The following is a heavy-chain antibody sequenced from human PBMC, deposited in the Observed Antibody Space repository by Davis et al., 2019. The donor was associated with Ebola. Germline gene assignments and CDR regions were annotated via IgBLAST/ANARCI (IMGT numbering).Heavy chain of an antibody. Sequence: PSETLSLTCTVSGGSISSYYWSWIRQPPGKGLEWIGYIYYSGSTNYNPSLKSRVTISVDTSKNQFSLKLSSVTAADTAVYYCARDGTYYDSIHWGQGTLVTVSS. CDR3: ARDGTYYDSIH. CDR1: GGSISSYY. CDR2: IYYSGST. J-gene: IGHJ4*02. D-gene: IGHD3-22*01. V-gene: IGHV4-59*13.